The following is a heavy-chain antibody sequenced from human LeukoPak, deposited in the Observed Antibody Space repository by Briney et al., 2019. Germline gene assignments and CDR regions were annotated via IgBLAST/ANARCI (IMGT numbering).Heavy chain of an antibody. J-gene: IGHJ4*02. CDR1: GGSISSYD. Sequence: SETLCLTCAVSGGSISSYDWSWIRQPAGKGLEWIARIYGSGSTNYNPSLKSRVTMSGDTSKNQLSLKLRSVTVADTAVYYCAREVSSSGYSLDYWGQGTLVTVSS. CDR3: AREVSSSGYSLDY. D-gene: IGHD3-22*01. CDR2: IYGSGST. V-gene: IGHV4-4*07.